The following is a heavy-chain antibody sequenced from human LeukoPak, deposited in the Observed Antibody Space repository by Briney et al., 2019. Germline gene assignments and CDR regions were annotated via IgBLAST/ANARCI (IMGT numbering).Heavy chain of an antibody. J-gene: IGHJ4*02. CDR2: INPNSGGT. V-gene: IGHV1-2*02. D-gene: IGHD3-22*01. CDR1: GYTFTGYY. CDR3: ASQLFAYYDSSGADY. Sequence: ASVKVSCKASGYTFTGYYMHWVRQAPGHGLEWMGWINPNSGGTNYAQKFQGRVTMTRDTSISTAYMELSRLRSDDTAVYYCASQLFAYYDSSGADYWGQGTLVTVSS.